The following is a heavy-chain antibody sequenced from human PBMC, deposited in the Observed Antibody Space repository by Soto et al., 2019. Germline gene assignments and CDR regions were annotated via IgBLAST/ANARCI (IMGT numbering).Heavy chain of an antibody. CDR1: GGSISSYS. J-gene: IGHJ4*02. V-gene: IGHV4-59*01. CDR2: IYYSGST. D-gene: IGHD6-19*01. CDR3: ARTYTSGRYDYYFDY. Sequence: ASETLSLTCTVSGGSISSYSWSWIRQPPGKGLEWIGYIYYSGSTNYNPSLKSRATISVDTSKNQFSLKLSSVTAADTAVYYCARTYTSGRYDYYFDYWGQGTLVTVSS.